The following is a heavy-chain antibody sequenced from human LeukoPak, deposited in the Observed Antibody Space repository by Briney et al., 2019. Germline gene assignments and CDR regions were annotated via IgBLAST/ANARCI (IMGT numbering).Heavy chain of an antibody. CDR3: ARGFRAFDF. CDR1: GFTFSSHT. V-gene: IGHV3-21*01. Sequence: TGGSLRLSCAASGFTFSSHTMNWVRHAPGKGLEWVSSISSTSTSIYHADSVKGRFTISRDNTKNSLYLQMNSLRAEDTAVYYCARGFRAFDFWAQGTVVTVSS. J-gene: IGHJ3*01. CDR2: ISSTSTSI.